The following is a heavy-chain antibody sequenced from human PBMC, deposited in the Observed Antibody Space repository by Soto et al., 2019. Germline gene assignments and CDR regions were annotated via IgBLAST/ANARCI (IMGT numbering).Heavy chain of an antibody. V-gene: IGHV1-69*02. CDR1: GGTFSSYT. Sequence: QVQLVQSGAEVKKPGSSVKVSCKASGGTFSSYTISWVRQAPGQGLEWMGRIIPILGIANYAQKFQGRVTITADKSTSTAYMELSSLRSEDTDVYYCATSRQDIVVVPAAIGDAFDIWGQGTMVTVSS. D-gene: IGHD2-2*01. J-gene: IGHJ3*02. CDR3: ATSRQDIVVVPAAIGDAFDI. CDR2: IIPILGIA.